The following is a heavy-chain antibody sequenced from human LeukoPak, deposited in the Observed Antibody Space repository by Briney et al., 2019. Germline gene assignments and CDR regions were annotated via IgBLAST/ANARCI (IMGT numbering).Heavy chain of an antibody. J-gene: IGHJ4*02. CDR3: ARDLDGYNAFDY. D-gene: IGHD5-24*01. CDR2: ISSSSSYI. CDR1: GFTFSSYS. Sequence: GGSLRLSCAASGFTFSSYSMNWVRQAPGKGLEWVSSISSSSSYIYYADSVKGRFTISRDNAKNSLYLQMNSLRAEDTAVYYCARDLDGYNAFDYWGQGTLVTVSS. V-gene: IGHV3-21*01.